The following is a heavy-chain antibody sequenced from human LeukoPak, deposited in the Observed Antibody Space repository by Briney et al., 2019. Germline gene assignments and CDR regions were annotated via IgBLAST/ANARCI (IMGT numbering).Heavy chain of an antibody. Sequence: GGSLRLSCAASGFTFSTYAMSWVRQAPGKGLEWVSVIYSSGTTYYVDSVKGRFTISRDNSKNTLYLQMNSLRAEDTAVYYCARRAGAYSHPYDYWGQGTLVTVSS. V-gene: IGHV3-23*05. CDR3: ARRAGAYSHPYDY. CDR1: GFTFSTYA. D-gene: IGHD4/OR15-4a*01. CDR2: IYSSGTT. J-gene: IGHJ4*02.